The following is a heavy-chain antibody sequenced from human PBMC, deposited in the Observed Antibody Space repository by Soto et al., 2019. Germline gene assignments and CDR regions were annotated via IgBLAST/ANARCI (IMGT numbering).Heavy chain of an antibody. V-gene: IGHV4-59*01. CDR3: ATRYYCTNGVCHDAFDI. D-gene: IGHD2-8*01. J-gene: IGHJ3*02. Sequence: SETLSLTCTVSCGSISSYYWSWIRQPPGKGLEWIGYIYYSGSTNYNPSLKSRVTISVDTSKNQFSLKLSSVTAADTAVYYCATRYYCTNGVCHDAFDIWGQGTMVTVSS. CDR2: IYYSGST. CDR1: CGSISSYY.